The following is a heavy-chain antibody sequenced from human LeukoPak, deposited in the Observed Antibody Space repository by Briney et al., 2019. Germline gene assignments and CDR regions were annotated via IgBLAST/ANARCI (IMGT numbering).Heavy chain of an antibody. V-gene: IGHV4-61*02. Sequence: PSETLSLTCTVSGGSISSGSYYWSWIRQPAGKGLEWIGRIYTSGSTNYNPSLKSRVTISVDTSKNQFSLKLSSVTAADTAVYYCASGQDSSGYYYYYYYMDVWGKGTTVTVSS. D-gene: IGHD3-22*01. CDR3: ASGQDSSGYYYYYYYMDV. CDR1: GGSISSGSYY. CDR2: IYTSGST. J-gene: IGHJ6*03.